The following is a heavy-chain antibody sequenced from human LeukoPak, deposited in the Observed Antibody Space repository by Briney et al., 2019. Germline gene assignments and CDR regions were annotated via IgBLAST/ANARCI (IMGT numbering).Heavy chain of an antibody. V-gene: IGHV3-74*01. J-gene: IGHJ4*02. CDR2: INSDGSRT. D-gene: IGHD4-23*01. Sequence: PGGSLRLSCAASGFTFSNYWMHWVRQAPGKGLVWVSRINSDGSRTSYADSVKGRFTISRDNAKNTMYLQMNSLRAEDTAVYYCARGLGGNSGAFDYWGQGTLVTVSS. CDR3: ARGLGGNSGAFDY. CDR1: GFTFSNYW.